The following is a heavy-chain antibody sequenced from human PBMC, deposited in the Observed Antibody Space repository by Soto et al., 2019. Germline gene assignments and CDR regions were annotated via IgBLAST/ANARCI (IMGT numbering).Heavy chain of an antibody. J-gene: IGHJ1*01. Sequence: QVQLVQSGAEVKKPGASVKVSCKASGYTFTSYAMHWVRQAPGQRLEWMGWINAGNGNTKYSQKFQGRVTITRDTSASTAYMELSSLRSEDTAVYYCARHYYDRSGYSMGYFQHWGQGTLVTVSS. CDR3: ARHYYDRSGYSMGYFQH. D-gene: IGHD3-22*01. CDR2: INAGNGNT. V-gene: IGHV1-3*01. CDR1: GYTFTSYA.